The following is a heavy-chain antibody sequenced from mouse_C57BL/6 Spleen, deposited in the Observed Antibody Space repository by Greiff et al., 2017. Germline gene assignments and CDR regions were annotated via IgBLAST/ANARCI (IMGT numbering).Heavy chain of an antibody. CDR2: ICGDGST. V-gene: IGHV2-6*01. CDR1: GFSFTSYG. Sequence: VKLVESGPGLVAPSQSLSLTCTVSGFSFTSYGVDWVRQSPGNGLEWLGIICGDGSTNYNSALKSRLSISKDNSKSQVYFKLNSLQTDDTAMYYCASDQGGLAYWGQGTLVTVSA. J-gene: IGHJ3*01. CDR3: ASDQGGLAY.